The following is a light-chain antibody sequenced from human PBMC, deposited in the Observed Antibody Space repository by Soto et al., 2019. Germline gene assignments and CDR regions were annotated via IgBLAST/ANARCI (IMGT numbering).Light chain of an antibody. Sequence: QSALTQPPSASGSPGQSVTISCTGTSSDVGGYNYVSWYQQHPGKAPKLMIYEVSKRPSGVPGRFSGSKSGNTASLTVSGLQAEDEADYYCTSYAGSNNWVFGGGTKVTVL. CDR3: TSYAGSNNWV. CDR1: SSDVGGYNY. CDR2: EVS. J-gene: IGLJ3*02. V-gene: IGLV2-8*01.